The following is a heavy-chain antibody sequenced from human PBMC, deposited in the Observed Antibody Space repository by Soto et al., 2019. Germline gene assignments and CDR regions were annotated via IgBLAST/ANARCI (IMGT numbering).Heavy chain of an antibody. CDR3: ARWPDGYYYYGLDV. J-gene: IGHJ6*02. V-gene: IGHV1-8*01. CDR2: MNPNSGNT. CDR1: GYTFTSYD. Sequence: QVQLVQSGAEVKKPGASVKVSCKASGYTFTSYDINWVRQATGQGLEWMGWMNPNSGNTGYAQKFQGRVTMTRNTSISTAYMELRSLRSEDTAVYYCARWPDGYYYYGLDVWDQGTTVTVSS.